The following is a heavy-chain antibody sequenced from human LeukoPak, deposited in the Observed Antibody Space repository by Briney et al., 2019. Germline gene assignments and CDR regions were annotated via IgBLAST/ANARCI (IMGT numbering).Heavy chain of an antibody. V-gene: IGHV4-59*01. CDR2: IDYSGSA. D-gene: IGHD1-26*01. CDR1: GGTISRNY. Sequence: SETLSLTCTVSGGTISRNYWSWIRQPTGKGLEWVAYIDYSGSANYNPSLKSRLTISMDASKNQFSLKLSSVTAADTAVYYCARDRRRELLHAFDIWGQGTMVTVSS. CDR3: ARDRRRELLHAFDI. J-gene: IGHJ3*02.